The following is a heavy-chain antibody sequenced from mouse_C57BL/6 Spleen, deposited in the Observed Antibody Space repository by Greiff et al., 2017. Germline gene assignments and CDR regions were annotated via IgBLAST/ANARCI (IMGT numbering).Heavy chain of an antibody. CDR2: IRNKANGYTT. V-gene: IGHV7-3*01. CDR1: GFTFTAYY. D-gene: IGHD4-1*02. CDR3: ARYPTGYYFDY. Sequence: EVNVVESGGGLVQPGGSLSLSCAASGFTFTAYYMSWVRQPPGKALEWLCFIRNKANGYTTEYSASVKGRFTISRDNSQRILYLQMNALRAEDSATYYCARYPTGYYFDYGGKGTTLTVSS. J-gene: IGHJ2*01.